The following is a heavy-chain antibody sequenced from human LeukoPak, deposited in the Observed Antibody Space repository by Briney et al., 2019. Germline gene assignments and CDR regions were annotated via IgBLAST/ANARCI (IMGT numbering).Heavy chain of an antibody. CDR2: IKQDGSEK. D-gene: IGHD3-10*01. CDR3: ARATRNTMVRGAPGYFDY. J-gene: IGHJ4*02. V-gene: IGHV3-7*01. CDR1: GFTFSSYW. Sequence: GGSLRLSCAASGFTFSSYWMSWVRQAPGKALEWVANIKQDGSEKYYVDSVKGRFTISRDNAKNSLYLQMNSLRAEDTAVYYCARATRNTMVRGAPGYFDYWGQGTLVTVSS.